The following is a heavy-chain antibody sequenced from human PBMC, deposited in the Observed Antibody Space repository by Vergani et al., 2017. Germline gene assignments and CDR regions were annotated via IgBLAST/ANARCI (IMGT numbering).Heavy chain of an antibody. CDR2: ITPNSGGT. J-gene: IGHJ4*02. CDR1: GYTLTELS. D-gene: IGHD1-26*01. V-gene: IGHV1-2*02. CDR3: ARTTWELYYFDY. Sequence: QVQLVQSGAEVKKPGASVKVSCKVSGYTLTELSMHWVRQAPGQGLEWMGWITPNSGGTNYAQKFQGRVTMTRDTSISTAYMELSRLRSDDTAVYYCARTTWELYYFDYWGQGTLVTVSS.